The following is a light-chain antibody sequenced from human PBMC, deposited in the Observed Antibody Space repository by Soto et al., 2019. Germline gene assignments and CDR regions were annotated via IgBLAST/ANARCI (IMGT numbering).Light chain of an antibody. CDR3: QQRTNWPLTT. V-gene: IGKV3-11*01. CDR2: DAS. J-gene: IGKJ5*01. CDR1: QSVSSN. Sequence: EIVMTQSPVTLSVSPGERVTLSCRASQSVSSNLAWYQQKPGQAPRLLIHDASNRATGIPARFSGSGSGTDFTLTIRSLEPEDFAIYYCQQRTNWPLTTFGHGTRLEIK.